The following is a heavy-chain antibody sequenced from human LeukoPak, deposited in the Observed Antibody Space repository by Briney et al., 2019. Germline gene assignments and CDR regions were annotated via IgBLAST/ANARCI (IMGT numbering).Heavy chain of an antibody. CDR1: GFTFSSYG. CDR2: ISYDGSNK. J-gene: IGHJ4*02. CDR3: AKDITRYGGNAVDY. D-gene: IGHD4-23*01. Sequence: GGSLRLSCAASGFTFSSYGLHWVRQAPGKGLEWVAVISYDGSNKYYADSVKGRFTISRDNSKDTLYLQMNSLRAEDTAVYYCAKDITRYGGNAVDYWGQGTLVTVSS. V-gene: IGHV3-30*18.